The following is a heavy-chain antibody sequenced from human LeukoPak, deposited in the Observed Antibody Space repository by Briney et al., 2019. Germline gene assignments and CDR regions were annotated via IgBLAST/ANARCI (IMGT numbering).Heavy chain of an antibody. V-gene: IGHV4-34*01. CDR1: GGSFSGYY. CDR3: ARGRRSSWYGYYFDY. J-gene: IGHJ4*02. CDR2: INHSGST. Sequence: SETLSLTCAVYGGSFSGYYWSWIRQPPGKGLEWIGEINHSGSTNYNPSLKSRVTISVDTSKNQFSLKLSSVTAADTAVYYCARGRRSSWYGYYFDYWGQGTLVTVSS. D-gene: IGHD6-13*01.